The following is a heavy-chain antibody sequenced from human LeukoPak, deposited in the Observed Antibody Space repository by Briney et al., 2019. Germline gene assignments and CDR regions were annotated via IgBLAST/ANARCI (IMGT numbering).Heavy chain of an antibody. Sequence: GASVKVSCKASGYTFTSYDINWVRQATGQGLEWMGWISAYNGNTNYAQKLQGRVTMTTDTSTSTAYMELRSLRSDDTAVYYCARHFRTVTTLYYFDYWGQGALVTVSS. D-gene: IGHD4-17*01. J-gene: IGHJ4*02. CDR2: ISAYNGNT. CDR1: GYTFTSYD. V-gene: IGHV1-18*01. CDR3: ARHFRTVTTLYYFDY.